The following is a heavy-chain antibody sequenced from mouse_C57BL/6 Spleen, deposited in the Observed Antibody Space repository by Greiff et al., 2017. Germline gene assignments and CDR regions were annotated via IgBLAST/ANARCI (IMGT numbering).Heavy chain of an antibody. V-gene: IGHV1-53*01. J-gene: IGHJ3*01. D-gene: IGHD2-4*01. Sequence: QVQLKQPGTELVKPGASVKLSCKASGYTFTSYWMHWVKQRPGQGLEWIGNINPSNGGTNYNEKFKSKATLTVDKSSSTAYMQLSSLTSEDSAVYYRARIYYDYDGPLFAYWGQGTLVTVSA. CDR2: INPSNGGT. CDR3: ARIYYDYDGPLFAY. CDR1: GYTFTSYW.